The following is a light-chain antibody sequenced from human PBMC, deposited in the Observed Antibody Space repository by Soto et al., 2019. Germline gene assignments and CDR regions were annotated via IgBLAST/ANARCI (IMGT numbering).Light chain of an antibody. Sequence: EVVMTQSPATLSVSPGEGVTLSCRASQSVSSSYLAWYQHKPGQAPRLLTYGASTRATGIPARFSGSGSGTEFTLTISRLEPEDFAVYYCQQYGSSLLFGQGTRLEIK. CDR2: GAS. V-gene: IGKV3-20*01. J-gene: IGKJ5*01. CDR1: QSVSSSY. CDR3: QQYGSSLL.